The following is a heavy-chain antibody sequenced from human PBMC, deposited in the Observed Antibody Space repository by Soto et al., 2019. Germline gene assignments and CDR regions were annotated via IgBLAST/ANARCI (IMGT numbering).Heavy chain of an antibody. D-gene: IGHD6-19*01. CDR3: ARDRPIAVAGTGFDY. CDR2: ISAYNGNT. Sequence: GVSVKVCCKASGDTFTSYCISWVRQAPGQGLEWMGWISAYNGNTNYAQKLQGRVTMTTDTSTSTAYMELRSLRSDDTAVYYCARDRPIAVAGTGFDYWGQGTLVTVSS. J-gene: IGHJ4*02. CDR1: GDTFTSYC. V-gene: IGHV1-18*01.